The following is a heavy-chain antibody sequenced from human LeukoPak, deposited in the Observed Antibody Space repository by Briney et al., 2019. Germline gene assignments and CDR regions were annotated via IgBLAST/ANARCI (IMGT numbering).Heavy chain of an antibody. CDR2: ISYDGSNK. CDR3: AGDEEGI. V-gene: IGHV3-30*03. Sequence: GGSLRLSCAASGFTFSSYGMHWVRQAPGKGLEWVAVISYDGSNKYYADSVKGRFTISRDNSKNTLYLQMNSLRAEDTAVYYCAGDEEGIWGQGTLVTVSS. CDR1: GFTFSSYG. D-gene: IGHD3-10*01. J-gene: IGHJ4*02.